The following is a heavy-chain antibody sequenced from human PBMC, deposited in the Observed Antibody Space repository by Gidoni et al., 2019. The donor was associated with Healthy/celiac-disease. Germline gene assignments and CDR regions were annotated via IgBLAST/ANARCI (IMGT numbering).Heavy chain of an antibody. D-gene: IGHD2-2*01. CDR1: GGSISSSSYY. CDR3: ARDHIVVVPAATSGPYYYYGMDV. CDR2: IYYSGST. J-gene: IGHJ6*02. V-gene: IGHV4-39*07. Sequence: QLQLQESGPGLVKPSETLSLTCTVSGGSISSSSYYWGWIRQPPGTGLEWIGSIYYSGSTSYNPSLKSRVTISVDTSKNQFSLKLSSVTAADTAVYYCARDHIVVVPAATSGPYYYYGMDVWGQGTTVTVSS.